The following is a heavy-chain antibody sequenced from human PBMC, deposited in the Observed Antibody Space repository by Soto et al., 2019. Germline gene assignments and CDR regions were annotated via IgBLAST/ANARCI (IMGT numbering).Heavy chain of an antibody. CDR2: TYYRSKWYS. CDR1: GESVSTNSAT. D-gene: IGHD1-26*01. Sequence: SQTLSLTCAISGESVSTNSATWDWIRQSPSRGLEWLGRTYYRSKWYSDYALSVKGRITINPDTSKNQFSLQLTSVIPEDTAVYYCARDSPGHYRDGFDIWGQGTMVTV. CDR3: ARDSPGHYRDGFDI. V-gene: IGHV6-1*01. J-gene: IGHJ3*02.